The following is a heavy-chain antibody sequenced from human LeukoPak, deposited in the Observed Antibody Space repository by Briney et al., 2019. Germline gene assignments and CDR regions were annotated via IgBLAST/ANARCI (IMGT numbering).Heavy chain of an antibody. V-gene: IGHV4-34*01. J-gene: IGHJ5*02. CDR3: AREGLRLGELRIVPFDP. CDR2: INHSGST. D-gene: IGHD3-16*01. Sequence: PSETLSLTCAVYGGFFSGYYWSWIRQPPGKGLEWIGEINHSGSTNYNPPLKSRVTISVDASKSPFSLKLSSVTAADTAVYYCAREGLRLGELRIVPFDPWGQGTLVTVSS. CDR1: GGFFSGYY.